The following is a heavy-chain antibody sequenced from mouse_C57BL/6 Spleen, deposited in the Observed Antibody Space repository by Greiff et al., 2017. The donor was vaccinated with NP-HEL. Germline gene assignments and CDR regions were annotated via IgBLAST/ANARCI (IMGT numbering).Heavy chain of an antibody. V-gene: IGHV1-80*01. J-gene: IGHJ2*01. D-gene: IGHD2-1*01. Sequence: VQLQQSGAELVKPGASVKISCKASGYAFSSYWMNWVKQRPGKGLEGIGQIYPGDGDTNYNGKFKGKATLTADKSSSTAYMQLSSLTSEDSAVYFCAREGAVTRDFDYWGQGTTLTVSS. CDR3: AREGAVTRDFDY. CDR1: GYAFSSYW. CDR2: IYPGDGDT.